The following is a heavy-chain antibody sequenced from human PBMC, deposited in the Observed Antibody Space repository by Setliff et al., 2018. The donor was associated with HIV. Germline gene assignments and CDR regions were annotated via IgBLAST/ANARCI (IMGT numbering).Heavy chain of an antibody. J-gene: IGHJ4*02. Sequence: ASVKVSCKASGYRFIDYYMHWLRQAPGQGFEWVGGCNTNTGNPTYAQGFTGRFVFSLDTSVSTAYLQISSLKAEDTAVYYCARAREDTALDSYWGQGTLVTVSS. CDR2: CNTNTGNP. V-gene: IGHV7-4-1*02. D-gene: IGHD5-18*01. CDR3: ARAREDTALDSY. CDR1: GYRFIDYY.